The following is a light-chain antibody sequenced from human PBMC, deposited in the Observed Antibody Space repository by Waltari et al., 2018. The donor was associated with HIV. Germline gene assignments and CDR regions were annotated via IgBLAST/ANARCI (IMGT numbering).Light chain of an antibody. CDR3: SSYVGNNIYV. Sequence: QSALTQPPSASGSPAQSLTISCIGTSSDVATYNYVSWYQHHPGRAPKLMIFEVNQRASGVPDRFSASRSGNTAYLTVSGLQPEDEADYYCSSYVGNNIYVFGTGTKVTVL. V-gene: IGLV2-8*01. J-gene: IGLJ1*01. CDR1: SSDVATYNY. CDR2: EVN.